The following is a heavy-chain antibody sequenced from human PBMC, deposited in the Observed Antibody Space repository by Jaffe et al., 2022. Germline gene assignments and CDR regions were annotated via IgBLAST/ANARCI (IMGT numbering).Heavy chain of an antibody. D-gene: IGHD3-22*01. V-gene: IGHV2-5*02. CDR2: IYWDDDK. CDR3: ALRSPPYYDSSGYYYGIYDAFDI. Sequence: QITLKESGPTLVKPTQTLTLTCTFSGFSLSTSGVGVGWIRQPPGKALEWLALIYWDDDKRYSPSLKSRLTITKDTSKNQVVLTMTNMDPVDTATYYCALRSPPYYDSSGYYYGIYDAFDIWGQGTMVTVSS. J-gene: IGHJ3*02. CDR1: GFSLSTSGVG.